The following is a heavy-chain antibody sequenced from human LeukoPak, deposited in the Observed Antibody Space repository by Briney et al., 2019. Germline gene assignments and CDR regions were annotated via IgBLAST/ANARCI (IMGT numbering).Heavy chain of an antibody. CDR2: SDPEDGER. D-gene: IGHD5-18*01. CDR3: VTGFTTMAVDYFDY. Sequence: ASVRVSCKVSGKTLSDLSIHWLRQPPGKGLEWLGGSDPEDGERIYAQMFQGRVTMTEDTSIDTAYMELSSLRSEDTAVYYCVTGFTTMAVDYFDYWGQGTLVTVSP. V-gene: IGHV1-24*01. CDR1: GKTLSDLS. J-gene: IGHJ4*02.